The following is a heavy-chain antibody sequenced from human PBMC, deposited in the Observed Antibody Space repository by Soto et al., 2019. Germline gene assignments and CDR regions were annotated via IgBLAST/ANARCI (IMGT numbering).Heavy chain of an antibody. Sequence: GESLKISCKGSGYSFTSYWISWVRQMPGKGLEWMGRIDPSDSYTNYSPSFQGHVTISADKSISTAYLQWGSLKASDTAMYYCARQGGHSSSWYGSYYYGMDVWGQGTTVTVSS. V-gene: IGHV5-10-1*01. J-gene: IGHJ6*02. CDR2: IDPSDSYT. CDR3: ARQGGHSSSWYGSYYYGMDV. CDR1: GYSFTSYW. D-gene: IGHD6-13*01.